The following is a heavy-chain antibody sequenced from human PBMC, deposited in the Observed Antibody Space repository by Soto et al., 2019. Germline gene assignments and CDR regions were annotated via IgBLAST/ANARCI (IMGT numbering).Heavy chain of an antibody. CDR3: ARDYPRLCSGGSCYWAN. Sequence: QVQLVESGGGVVQPGRSLRLSCAASGFTFSSYGMHWVRQAPGKGLEWVAVIWYDGSNKYYADSVKGRFTISRDNSKNTLYLQMNSLRAEDTAVYYCARDYPRLCSGGSCYWANWGQGTLVTVSS. CDR2: IWYDGSNK. J-gene: IGHJ4*02. D-gene: IGHD2-15*01. V-gene: IGHV3-33*01. CDR1: GFTFSSYG.